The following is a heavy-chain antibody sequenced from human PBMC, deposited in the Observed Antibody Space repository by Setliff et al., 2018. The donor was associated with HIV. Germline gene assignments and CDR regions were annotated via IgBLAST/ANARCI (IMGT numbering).Heavy chain of an antibody. J-gene: IGHJ4*02. Sequence: ASVKVSCKASGGSFSRNAISWVRRAPGQGLEWMGWISGNNGKTNYAQNFQGRVTVTTDTSTSTVYMELRSLRSDDTAVYYCAREWRTAMVKYYFDYWGQGTLVTVS. D-gene: IGHD5-18*01. CDR2: ISGNNGKT. V-gene: IGHV1-18*04. CDR1: GGSFSRNA. CDR3: AREWRTAMVKYYFDY.